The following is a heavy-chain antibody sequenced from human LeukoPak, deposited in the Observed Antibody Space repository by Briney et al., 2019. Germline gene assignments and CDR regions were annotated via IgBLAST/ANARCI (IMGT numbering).Heavy chain of an antibody. CDR3: ARGTGTFPNAFDI. V-gene: IGHV1-69*04. CDR1: GGTFSSYA. CDR2: IIPILGIA. J-gene: IGHJ3*02. Sequence: GSSVKVSCKASGGTFSSYAISWVRQAPGQGLEWMGRIIPILGIANYAQKFQGRVTITADKSTSTAYMELSSLRSEDTAVHYCARGTGTFPNAFDIWGQGTMVTVSS. D-gene: IGHD1-1*01.